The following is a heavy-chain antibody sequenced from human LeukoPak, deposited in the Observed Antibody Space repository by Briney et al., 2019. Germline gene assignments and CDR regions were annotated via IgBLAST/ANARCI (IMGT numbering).Heavy chain of an antibody. Sequence: GGSLRLSCAASGFTFSNYAMHWVRQAPGKGLEWVALISYDGSNKYYADSVKGRFTISRDNSKNTLYLHMNSLRAEDTAVYYCAKGLSMVATTGFDYWGQGTLVTVSS. CDR3: AKGLSMVATTGFDY. J-gene: IGHJ4*02. CDR1: GFTFSNYA. V-gene: IGHV3-30*18. D-gene: IGHD5-12*01. CDR2: ISYDGSNK.